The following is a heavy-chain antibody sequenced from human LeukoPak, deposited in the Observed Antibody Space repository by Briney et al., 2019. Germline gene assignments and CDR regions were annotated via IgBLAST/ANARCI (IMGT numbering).Heavy chain of an antibody. CDR1: GGSFSGDF. V-gene: IGHV4-34*01. J-gene: IGHJ6*03. CDR2: IKHDGST. D-gene: IGHD5-18*01. Sequence: PSETLSLTCAVYGGSFSGDFWSWLRQSPGKGLEWIGEIKHDGSTTYNPSLESRVTMSLDTSTNQISLEMTSVTAADTAVYYCARRVVWIQLLDYYYYMDVWGKGTTVTISS. CDR3: ARRVVWIQLLDYYYYMDV.